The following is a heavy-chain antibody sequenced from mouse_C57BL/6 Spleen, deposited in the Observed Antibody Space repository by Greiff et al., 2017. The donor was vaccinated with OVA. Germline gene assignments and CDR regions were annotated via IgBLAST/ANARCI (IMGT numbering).Heavy chain of an antibody. CDR2: IYPGNSDT. V-gene: IGHV1-5*01. CDR1: GYTFTSYW. D-gene: IGHD4-1*02. J-gene: IGHJ4*01. CDR3: TSPNWDGDAMDY. Sequence: VQLQQSGTVLARPGASVKMSCKTSGYTFTSYWMHWVKQRPGQGLEWIGAIYPGNSDTSYNQKFKGKAKLTAVTSASTAYMELSSLTNEDSAVYYCTSPNWDGDAMDYWGQGTSVTVSS.